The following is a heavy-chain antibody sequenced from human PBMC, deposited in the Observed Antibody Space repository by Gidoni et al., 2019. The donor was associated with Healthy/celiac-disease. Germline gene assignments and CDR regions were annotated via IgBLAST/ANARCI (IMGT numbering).Heavy chain of an antibody. Sequence: EVQLLESGGGLVQPGGSLSLSCAASGFTFSSYAMSWVRQAPGKGLEWVSAISGSGGSTYYADSVKGRFTISRDNSKNTLYLQMNSLRAEDTAVYYCAKGRYSSGWFFDYWGQGTLVTVSS. CDR2: ISGSGGST. J-gene: IGHJ4*02. V-gene: IGHV3-23*01. D-gene: IGHD6-19*01. CDR1: GFTFSSYA. CDR3: AKGRYSSGWFFDY.